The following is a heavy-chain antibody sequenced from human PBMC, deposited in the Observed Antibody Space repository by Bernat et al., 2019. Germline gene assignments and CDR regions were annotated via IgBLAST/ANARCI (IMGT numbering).Heavy chain of an antibody. D-gene: IGHD3-10*01. CDR1: GFTFSSYG. CDR2: IWYDGSNK. V-gene: IGHV3-33*01. J-gene: IGHJ5*02. Sequence: QVQLVESEGGVGQPGRSLRLSCAASGFTFSSYGMHGVRQAPGKGLEGLAVIWYDGSNKYYADSVKGRFTISRDNSKNKLYLQMNSLRAADTAVYYCARGNYGSGSYYNELLDPWGQGTLVTVSS. CDR3: ARGNYGSGSYYNELLDP.